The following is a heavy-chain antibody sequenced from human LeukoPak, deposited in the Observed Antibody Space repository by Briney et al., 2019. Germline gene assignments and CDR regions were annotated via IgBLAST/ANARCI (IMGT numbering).Heavy chain of an antibody. J-gene: IGHJ6*03. V-gene: IGHV4-39*07. CDR3: ARTAEGYCRGRSCYSYYYYMDV. Sequence: SETLSLTCTVSGGSISRSNYYWGWIRQPPGKGLEWIATIFYYGKRYYNPSLKSRVTISVDTSKNQFSLKLSSVTAADTAVYYCARTAEGYCRGRSCYSYYYYMDVWGKGTTVTVSS. CDR2: IFYYGKR. D-gene: IGHD2-15*01. CDR1: GGSISRSNYY.